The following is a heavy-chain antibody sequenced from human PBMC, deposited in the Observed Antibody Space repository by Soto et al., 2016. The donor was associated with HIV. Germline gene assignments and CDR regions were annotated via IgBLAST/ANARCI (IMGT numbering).Heavy chain of an antibody. Sequence: QVQLQESGPGLVKPSETLSLTCTVSGGSISSDYWSWIRQPPGKGLEWIGYIYYSGSTNYNPSLKSRVTISIDTSKNQFSLRLSSVTAADTAVYYCARGTSGYDWSGYYFDYVGPGNPGPPSPQ. J-gene: IGHJ4*02. CDR3: ARGTSGYDWSGYYFDY. D-gene: IGHD5-12*01. CDR1: GGSISSDY. V-gene: IGHV4-59*01. CDR2: IYYSGST.